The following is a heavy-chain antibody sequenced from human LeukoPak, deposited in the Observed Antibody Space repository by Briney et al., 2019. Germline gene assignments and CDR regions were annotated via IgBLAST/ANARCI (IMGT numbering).Heavy chain of an antibody. J-gene: IGHJ5*02. CDR3: ARGGGVCSSTSCYFPGWFDP. CDR2: INHSGST. D-gene: IGHD2-2*01. CDR1: GGSFSGYY. V-gene: IGHV4-34*01. Sequence: SETLSLTCAVSGGSFSGYYWSWIRQPPGKGLEWIGEINHSGSTNYNPSLKSRVTISVDTSKNQFSLKLSSVTAADTAVYYCARGGGVCSSTSCYFPGWFDPWGQGTLVTVSS.